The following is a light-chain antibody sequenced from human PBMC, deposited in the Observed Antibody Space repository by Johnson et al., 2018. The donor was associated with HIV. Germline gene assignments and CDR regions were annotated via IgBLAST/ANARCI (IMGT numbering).Light chain of an antibody. CDR1: SSNFGNNY. CDR3: GTWDSSLSGGV. Sequence: QSVLTQPPSVSAAPGQKVTISCSTNSSNFGNNYVSWYQQLPGTAPKLLIYENNRRPSGIPDRFSGSKYGTSATLGITGLQTGDEADYYCGTWDSSLSGGVFGTGTKVTVL. CDR2: ENN. V-gene: IGLV1-51*02. J-gene: IGLJ1*01.